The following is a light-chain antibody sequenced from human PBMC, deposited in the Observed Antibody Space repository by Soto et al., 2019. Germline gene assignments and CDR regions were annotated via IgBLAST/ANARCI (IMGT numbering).Light chain of an antibody. CDR2: GNN. J-gene: IGLJ2*01. Sequence: QSVLTQPPSVSGAPGQTITISCTGSSSNIGAGYDVHWYQQLPGRAPKLLIYGNNNRPSGVPDRFSGSKSGTSVSLAITGFRGEDEADYHCQSYDSSLTNAVFGGWTKLTVL. CDR1: SSNIGAGYD. CDR3: QSYDSSLTNAV. V-gene: IGLV1-40*01.